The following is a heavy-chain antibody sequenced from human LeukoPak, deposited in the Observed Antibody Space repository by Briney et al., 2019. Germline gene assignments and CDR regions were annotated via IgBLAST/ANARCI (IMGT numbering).Heavy chain of an antibody. V-gene: IGHV3-66*01. CDR2: IYSGGST. CDR3: ARSMVRGVITFDY. CDR1: GFTVSSNY. J-gene: IGHJ4*02. D-gene: IGHD3-10*01. Sequence: GGSLRLSCAASGFTVSSNYMSWVRQAPGKGLEWVSVIYSGGSTYYADSVKGRFTISRDNSKNTLYLQMNSLRAEDTAVHYCARSMVRGVITFDYWGQGTLVTVSS.